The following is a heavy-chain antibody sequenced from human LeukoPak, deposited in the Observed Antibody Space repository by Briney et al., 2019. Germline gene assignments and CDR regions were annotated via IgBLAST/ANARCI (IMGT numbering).Heavy chain of an antibody. CDR3: VSFYETN. Sequence: GGSLRLSCAASGNYWMPWVRQAPGKGLVWVSHVNSDGSWTSHANSVKGRFTISKDNAKNTVYLQMNNLRTEDTAVYYCVSFYETNWGRGTLVTVSS. CDR2: VNSDGSWT. V-gene: IGHV3-74*01. J-gene: IGHJ4*02. CDR1: GNYW. D-gene: IGHD2-2*01.